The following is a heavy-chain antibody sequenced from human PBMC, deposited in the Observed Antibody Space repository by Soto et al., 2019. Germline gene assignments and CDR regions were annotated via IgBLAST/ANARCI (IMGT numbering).Heavy chain of an antibody. Sequence: ASVKVSCKASEYTFSTYSLHWVRQAPGQGLEWMGWMNPNSGNTGYAQKFQGRVTMTRNTSISTAYMELSSLRSEDTAVYYCARAAGTRYFDWANWFDPWGQGTLVTVSS. CDR3: ARAAGTRYFDWANWFDP. CDR1: EYTFSTYS. CDR2: MNPNSGNT. J-gene: IGHJ5*02. D-gene: IGHD3-9*01. V-gene: IGHV1-8*02.